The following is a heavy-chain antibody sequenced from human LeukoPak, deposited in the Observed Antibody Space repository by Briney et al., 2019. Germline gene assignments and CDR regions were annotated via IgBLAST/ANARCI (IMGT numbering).Heavy chain of an antibody. CDR1: GFTFSSYG. J-gene: IGHJ4*02. D-gene: IGHD2-8*01. Sequence: GGSLRLSCAAAGFTFSSYGMHSVRQAPGNGLEWEAVISYDGSNKYYADSVKGRFTISRDNSKNTLYLQMNSLRAEDTAVYYCATNGPGKSRYFDYWGQGTLVTVSS. CDR3: ATNGPGKSRYFDY. CDR2: ISYDGSNK. V-gene: IGHV3-30*03.